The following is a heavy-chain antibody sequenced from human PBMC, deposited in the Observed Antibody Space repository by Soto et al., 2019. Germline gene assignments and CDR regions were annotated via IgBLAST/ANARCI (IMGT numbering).Heavy chain of an antibody. J-gene: IGHJ4*02. CDR2: ISGSGGST. Sequence: EVQLLESEGGLVQPGGSLRLSCAASGFTFSSYAMSWVRQAPGKGLEWVSAISGSGGSTYYADSVKGRFTISRDNSKNTLYLQMNSLRAEDTAVYYCAKAVGITIFGVVAPFDYWGQGTLVTVSS. D-gene: IGHD3-3*01. V-gene: IGHV3-23*01. CDR3: AKAVGITIFGVVAPFDY. CDR1: GFTFSSYA.